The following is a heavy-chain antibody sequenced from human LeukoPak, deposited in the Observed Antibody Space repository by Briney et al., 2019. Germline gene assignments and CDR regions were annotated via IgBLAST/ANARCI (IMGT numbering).Heavy chain of an antibody. Sequence: GGSLRLSCAASGFTFSSYAIHWVRQAPGKGLEWVAVISYDGSNKYYADSVKGRFTISRDNSKNTLYLQMNSLRADDTAVYYCVRETGGAVGSTDFDYGGQGTLVTVSS. D-gene: IGHD4-17*01. CDR1: GFTFSSYA. CDR3: VRETGGAVGSTDFDY. V-gene: IGHV3-30-3*01. CDR2: ISYDGSNK. J-gene: IGHJ4*02.